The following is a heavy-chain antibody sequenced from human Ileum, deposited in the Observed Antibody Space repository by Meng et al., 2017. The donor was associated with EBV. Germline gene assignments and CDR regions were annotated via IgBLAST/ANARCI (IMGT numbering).Heavy chain of an antibody. CDR3: EGWRY. J-gene: IGHJ4*02. CDR2: IKSTTDGGTT. Sequence: VQLVGAGGGLVKPGGSLRLSCAASGFTFSNAWMTWVRQAPGKGLEWVGRIKSTTDGGTTDYAAPVKGRFTISRDDSKNTLFLQMDSLKTEDTAVYYCEGWRYWGQGTLVTVSS. V-gene: IGHV3-15*01. CDR1: GFTFSNAW. D-gene: IGHD2-15*01.